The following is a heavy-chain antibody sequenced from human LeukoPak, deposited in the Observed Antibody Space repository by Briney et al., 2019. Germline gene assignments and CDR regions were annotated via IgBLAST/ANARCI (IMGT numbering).Heavy chain of an antibody. Sequence: GRSLRLSCAASGFTFSSYAMSWVRQAPGKGLEWVSLISGSGASTYYADSVKGQFTISRDNSKSMLYLQMNSLRAEDTAVYYCTKDRPEAYFDYWGQGTLVTVSS. CDR2: ISGSGAST. V-gene: IGHV3-23*01. J-gene: IGHJ4*02. CDR3: TKDRPEAYFDY. D-gene: IGHD2-2*01. CDR1: GFTFSSYA.